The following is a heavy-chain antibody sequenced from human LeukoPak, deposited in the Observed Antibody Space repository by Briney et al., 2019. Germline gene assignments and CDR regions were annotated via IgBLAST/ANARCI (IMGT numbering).Heavy chain of an antibody. CDR1: GYTFSRNW. CDR3: AKAPLGYCSSTSCQYYFDY. Sequence: GGSLRLSCGASGYTFSRNWMSWVRQAPGKGLEWVANIKQDGIEKYYVDSVKGRFTISRDNAKNSLYLQMNSLRAEDTAVYYCAKAPLGYCSSTSCQYYFDYWGQGTLVTVSS. V-gene: IGHV3-7*03. J-gene: IGHJ4*02. CDR2: IKQDGIEK. D-gene: IGHD2-2*01.